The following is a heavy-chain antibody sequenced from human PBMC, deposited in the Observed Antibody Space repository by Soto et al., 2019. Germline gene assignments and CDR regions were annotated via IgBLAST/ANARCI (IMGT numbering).Heavy chain of an antibody. CDR2: IIPIFGTA. Sequence: GXSVKVSCKASAGTFSSYAISWVRQAPGQGLEWMGGIIPIFGTANYAQKFQGRVTITADESTSTAYMELSSLRSEDTAVYYCARDGGSIAARPGNWFDPWGQGTPVTVSS. V-gene: IGHV1-69*13. J-gene: IGHJ5*02. D-gene: IGHD6-6*01. CDR3: ARDGGSIAARPGNWFDP. CDR1: AGTFSSYA.